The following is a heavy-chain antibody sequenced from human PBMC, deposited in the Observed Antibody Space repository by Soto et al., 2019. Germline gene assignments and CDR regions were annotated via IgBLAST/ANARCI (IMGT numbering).Heavy chain of an antibody. CDR2: IYPGDSDT. CDR1: GYNFATYL. V-gene: IGHV5-51*01. CDR3: ARRSYVGGDCTIRPYDYFGLAV. J-gene: IGHJ6*02. D-gene: IGHD2-21*02. Sequence: EVQLVQSGAEVKKPGDSLKISCKGSGYNFATYLIGWVRQMPGKGLEWMGIIYPGDSDTRYSPSFQGQVTISADKSISTAYTQWTSLKASDTAMYYCARRSYVGGDCTIRPYDYFGLAVRGQGTTVTVSS.